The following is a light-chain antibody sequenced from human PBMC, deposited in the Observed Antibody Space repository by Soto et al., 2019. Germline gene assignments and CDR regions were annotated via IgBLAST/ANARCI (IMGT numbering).Light chain of an antibody. CDR3: CSYTRTSNHYF. V-gene: IGLV2-14*01. CDR2: EVR. J-gene: IGLJ1*01. Sequence: ALTQPASVSGSPGQSITISCTGTSSDIGSYDYVSWYQQRPGKAPKLMIYEVRYRPSGVSNRFSGSKSGNTASLTISGLQAEDEADYYCCSYTRTSNHYFFGSGTKVTVL. CDR1: SSDIGSYDY.